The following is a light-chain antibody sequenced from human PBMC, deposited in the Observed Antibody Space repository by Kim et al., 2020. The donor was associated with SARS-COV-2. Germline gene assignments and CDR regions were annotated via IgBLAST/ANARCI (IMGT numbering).Light chain of an antibody. V-gene: IGKV1-5*03. Sequence: SASVRDSVTLTGRARQSISSWLAWYQQKPGKAPNLLIYQASDLESGVPSMYSGSGSGTEFSLTISSLQPDDFATYYCQQYNSYSYTFGQGTKLEI. CDR2: QAS. J-gene: IGKJ2*01. CDR1: QSISSW. CDR3: QQYNSYSYT.